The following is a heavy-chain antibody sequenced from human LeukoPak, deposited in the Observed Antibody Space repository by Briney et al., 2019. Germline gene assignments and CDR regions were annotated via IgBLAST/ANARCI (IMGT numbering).Heavy chain of an antibody. V-gene: IGHV1-2*06. J-gene: IGHJ6*02. D-gene: IGHD2-2*01. CDR3: ARMYVPAAAHKYYYYYYGMDV. CDR2: INPNSGGT. CDR1: GYTFTGYY. Sequence: GASVKVSYKASGYTFTGYYMHWVRQAPGQGLEWMGRINPNSGGTNYAQKFQGRVTMTRDTSISTAYMELSRLRSDDTAVYYCARMYVPAAAHKYYYYYYGMDVWGQGTTVTVSS.